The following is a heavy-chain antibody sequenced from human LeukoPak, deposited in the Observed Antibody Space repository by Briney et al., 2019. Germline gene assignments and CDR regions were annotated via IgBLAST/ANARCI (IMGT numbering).Heavy chain of an antibody. Sequence: GASVKVSCKASGYTFSNYGISWVRQAPGQGLEWMARISAYNGNTNYAQQFQGRVTMTTDTPTSTAYMELRSLRSDDTAVYYCARDLRPSDYYYYMDVWGKGTTVTVSS. CDR3: ARDLRPSDYYYYMDV. J-gene: IGHJ6*03. V-gene: IGHV1-18*01. CDR2: ISAYNGNT. D-gene: IGHD3-10*01. CDR1: GYTFSNYG.